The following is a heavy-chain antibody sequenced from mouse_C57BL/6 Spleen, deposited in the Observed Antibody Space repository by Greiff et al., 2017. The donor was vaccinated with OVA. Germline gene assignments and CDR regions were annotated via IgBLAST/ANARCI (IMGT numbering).Heavy chain of an antibody. Sequence: VKLMESGPELVKPGASVKISCKASGYAFSSSWMNWVKQRPGKGLEWIGRIYPGDGDTNYNGKFKGKATLTADKSSSTAYMQLSSLTSEDSAVYYCAERGTAQATGDMDYWGQGTSVTVSS. J-gene: IGHJ4*01. D-gene: IGHD3-2*02. V-gene: IGHV1-82*01. CDR1: GYAFSSSW. CDR3: AERGTAQATGDMDY. CDR2: IYPGDGDT.